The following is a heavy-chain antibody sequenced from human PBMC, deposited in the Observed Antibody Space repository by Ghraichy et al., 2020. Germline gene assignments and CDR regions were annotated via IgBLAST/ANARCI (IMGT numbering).Heavy chain of an antibody. J-gene: IGHJ4*02. Sequence: SETLSLTCTVSGYSISSYYYWGFLRPPPGELLWFFGAVYHAGGSHYNPSLQSRVTISLDTSKNLFSLKMASVTAADTAVYFCGRDGQRGIAPAATECGGEGTRVTFSS. CDR3: GRDGQRGIAPAATEC. CDR2: VYHAGGS. CDR1: GYSISSYYY. V-gene: IGHV4-38-2*02. D-gene: IGHD6-13*01.